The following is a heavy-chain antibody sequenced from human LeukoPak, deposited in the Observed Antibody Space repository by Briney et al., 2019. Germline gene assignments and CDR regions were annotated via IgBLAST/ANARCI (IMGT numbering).Heavy chain of an antibody. CDR3: AKQFGSGYYYGAFDI. Sequence: GGSLSLSCAASGFTFSSYAMSWVRQAPGKGLEWVSAISGSGGSTYYADSVKGRFTISRDNSKNTLYLQMNSLRAEDTAVYYCAKQFGSGYYYGAFDIWGQGTMVTVSS. D-gene: IGHD3-22*01. CDR1: GFTFSSYA. CDR2: ISGSGGST. J-gene: IGHJ3*02. V-gene: IGHV3-23*01.